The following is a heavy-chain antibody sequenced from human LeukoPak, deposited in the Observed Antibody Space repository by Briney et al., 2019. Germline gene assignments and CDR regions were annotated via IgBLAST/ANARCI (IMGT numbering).Heavy chain of an antibody. V-gene: IGHV3-33*08. J-gene: IGHJ4*02. CDR3: ARDWIDRSLDY. Sequence: PGRSLRLSCAASGFTFSSYGIHWVRQAPGKGLEWVAVLSPHGNYEYYADSVQGRFTVSRDDSKNTVYLQMNSLRDEDTAVYYCARDWIDRSLDYWGQGTLLTVSS. CDR1: GFTFSSYG. CDR2: LSPHGNYE. D-gene: IGHD2-2*03.